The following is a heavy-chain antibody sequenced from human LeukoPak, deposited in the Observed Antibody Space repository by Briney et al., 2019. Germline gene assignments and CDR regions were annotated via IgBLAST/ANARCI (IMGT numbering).Heavy chain of an antibody. V-gene: IGHV1-69*05. CDR1: GGTFSSYA. CDR2: IIPIFGTA. CDR3: ARGAFGVVPGSPYYYYMDV. Sequence: GASVKVSCKASGGTFSSYAISWVRQAPGQGLEWMGGIIPIFGTANYAQKFQGRVTITTDESTSTAYMELSSLRSEDTAVYYCARGAFGVVPGSPYYYYMDVWGKGTTVTVSS. J-gene: IGHJ6*03. D-gene: IGHD3-3*01.